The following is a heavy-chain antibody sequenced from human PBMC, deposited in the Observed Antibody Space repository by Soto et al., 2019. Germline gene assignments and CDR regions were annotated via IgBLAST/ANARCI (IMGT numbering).Heavy chain of an antibody. D-gene: IGHD2-2*01. CDR3: AHKECFSSSCNHQHPFDY. J-gene: IGHJ4*02. V-gene: IGHV2-5*01. CDR1: GFSLSTSGVG. Sequence: SGPTLVNPTQTLTLTCTFSGFSLSTSGVGVGWIRQPPGKALEWLALIYWNDDKRYSPSLKSRLTITKDTSKNQVVLTMTNMVPVDTATYYCAHKECFSSSCNHQHPFDYSAQRTLVTVSS. CDR2: IYWNDDK.